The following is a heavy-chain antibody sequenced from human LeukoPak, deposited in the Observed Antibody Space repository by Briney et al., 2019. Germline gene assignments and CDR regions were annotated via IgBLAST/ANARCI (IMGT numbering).Heavy chain of an antibody. J-gene: IGHJ4*02. CDR1: GNSISSYY. CDR3: ARFSQYYDSPTHYLDY. V-gene: IGHV4-4*07. CDR2: IYTSGST. Sequence: SETLSLTCTVSGNSISSYYWSWIRQPAGKGLEWIGRIYTSGSTNYNPSLKTRLTISVDTSKNQFSLRLNSVTAADTAVYYCARFSQYYDSPTHYLDYWGQGILVTVSS. D-gene: IGHD3-16*01.